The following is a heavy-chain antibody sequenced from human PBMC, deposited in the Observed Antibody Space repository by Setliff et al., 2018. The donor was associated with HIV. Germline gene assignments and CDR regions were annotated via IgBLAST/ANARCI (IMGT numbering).Heavy chain of an antibody. J-gene: IGHJ4*02. D-gene: IGHD4-4*01. CDR3: ARDTLGSNYGGFDY. CDR2: IRSDGYTI. CDR1: GFTFSDYY. Sequence: GSLRLSCVASGFTFSDYYMSWIRQAPGKGLEWVSYIRSDGYTIYYADSVEARFTISKDNAKNSVYLQMDGLRAEDTAVYFCARDTLGSNYGGFDYWGQGTLVTVSS. V-gene: IGHV3-11*04.